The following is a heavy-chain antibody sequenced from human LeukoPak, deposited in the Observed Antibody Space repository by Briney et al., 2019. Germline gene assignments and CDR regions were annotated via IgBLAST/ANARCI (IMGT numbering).Heavy chain of an antibody. J-gene: IGHJ3*02. CDR3: AKDVITMVRGGAFDI. CDR2: ISWNSGSI. D-gene: IGHD3-10*01. V-gene: IGHV3-9*01. Sequence: GGSLRLSCAASGFTFDDYAMHWVRQAPGKGLEWVSGISWNSGSIGYADSVKGRFTISRDNAKNSLYLQMNSLRAEDTALYYCAKDVITMVRGGAFDIWGQGTMVTVSS. CDR1: GFTFDDYA.